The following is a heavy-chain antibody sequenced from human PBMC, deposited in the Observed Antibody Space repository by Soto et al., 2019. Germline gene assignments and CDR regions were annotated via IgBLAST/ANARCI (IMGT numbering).Heavy chain of an antibody. CDR1: GYTFHIYG. CDR3: ARDVYSGSGDAFDL. V-gene: IGHV1-18*01. CDR2: ISTYTGKT. Sequence: QVQLVQSGAEVKKPGASVKVSCKTSGYTFHIYGITWVRQAPGRGLEWMGWISTYTGKTDYAQSLQGRVTMTTDTSTGTDYLEVRRLRSDDTAVYFCARDVYSGSGDAFDLWGQGTMVTVSS. J-gene: IGHJ3*01. D-gene: IGHD6-6*01.